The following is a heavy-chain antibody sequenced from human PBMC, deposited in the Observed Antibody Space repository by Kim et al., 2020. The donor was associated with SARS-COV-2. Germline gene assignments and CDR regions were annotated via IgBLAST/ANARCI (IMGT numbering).Heavy chain of an antibody. Sequence: NSGSIGYADSVKGRFTISRDNAKNSLYLQMNSLRAEDTALYYCAKVTGYWGQGTLVTVSS. D-gene: IGHD3-10*01. CDR2: NSGSI. J-gene: IGHJ4*02. V-gene: IGHV3-9*01. CDR3: AKVTGY.